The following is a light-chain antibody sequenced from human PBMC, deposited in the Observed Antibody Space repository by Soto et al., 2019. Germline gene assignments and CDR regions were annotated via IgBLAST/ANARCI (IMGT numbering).Light chain of an antibody. Sequence: EIVLTQSPGTLSLSPGERATLSCRTSQSVSSSFLAWYQHKPGQAPRLLIFGASNRAAGIPDRFSGSGSGTDFTRTISRLEPEDFAVYYCQQYGSSPITFGQGTRLEIK. J-gene: IGKJ5*01. CDR1: QSVSSSF. CDR2: GAS. V-gene: IGKV3-20*01. CDR3: QQYGSSPIT.